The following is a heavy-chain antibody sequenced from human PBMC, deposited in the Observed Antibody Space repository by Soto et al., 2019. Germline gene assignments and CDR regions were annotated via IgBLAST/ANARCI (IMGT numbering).Heavy chain of an antibody. Sequence: GGSLRLSCTASGFTFGDYAMSWFRQAPGKGLEWVGFIRSKAYGGTTEYAAAVKGRFTISRDDSKSIAYLQMNSLKTEDTAVYYCTRATSITIFGVVKVPYFDYWGQGTLVTVSS. CDR1: GFTFGDYA. CDR3: TRATSITIFGVVKVPYFDY. J-gene: IGHJ4*02. V-gene: IGHV3-49*03. CDR2: IRSKAYGGTT. D-gene: IGHD3-3*01.